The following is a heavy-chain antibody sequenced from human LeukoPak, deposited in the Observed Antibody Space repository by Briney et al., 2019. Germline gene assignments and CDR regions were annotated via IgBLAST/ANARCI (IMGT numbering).Heavy chain of an antibody. CDR1: GFTLSSYA. D-gene: IGHD3-22*01. V-gene: IGHV3-23*01. J-gene: IGHJ4*02. CDR3: VRGDRRDY. Sequence: PGGSLRLSCAASGFTLSSYAMSWVRQAPGKGLEWVSAISDSGNTYHADSVKGRFTISRDNAKNSLYLQMNSLRAEDTAVYFCVRGDRRDYWGQGTLVSVSS. CDR2: ISDSGNT.